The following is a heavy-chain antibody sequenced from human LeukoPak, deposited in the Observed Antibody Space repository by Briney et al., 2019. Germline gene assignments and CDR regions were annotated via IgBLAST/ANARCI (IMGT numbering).Heavy chain of an antibody. J-gene: IGHJ4*02. CDR3: ARDLSVGLYYDSSGYPLDY. V-gene: IGHV3-20*04. CDR2: INWNGGST. CDR1: GFTFDDYG. D-gene: IGHD3-22*01. Sequence: GGSLRLSCAASGFTFDDYGMSWVRQAPGKGLEWVSGINWNGGSTGYADSVKGRFTISRDNAKNSLYLQMNSLRAEDTALYYCARDLSVGLYYDSSGYPLDYWGQGTLVTVSS.